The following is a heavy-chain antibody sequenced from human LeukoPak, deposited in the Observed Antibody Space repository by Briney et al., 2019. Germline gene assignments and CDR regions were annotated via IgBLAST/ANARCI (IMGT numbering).Heavy chain of an antibody. D-gene: IGHD3-3*02. Sequence: ASVKVSCKASGYTFANYAIHWVRQAPGQRLEWMGWIDAGNGNTRYSQKFQGRVTITRDTSASTAYMELSSLRSEDTAVYYCARSLLAGYVDYWGQGTLATVSS. J-gene: IGHJ4*02. CDR1: GYTFANYA. V-gene: IGHV1-3*01. CDR3: ARSLLAGYVDY. CDR2: IDAGNGNT.